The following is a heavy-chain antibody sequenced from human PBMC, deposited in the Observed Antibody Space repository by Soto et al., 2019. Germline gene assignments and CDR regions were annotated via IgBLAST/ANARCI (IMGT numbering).Heavy chain of an antibody. V-gene: IGHV3-30*18. CDR2: ISYDGSNK. CDR3: AKVPYCSGGSCYGTSDY. J-gene: IGHJ4*02. Sequence: QVQLVESGGGVVQPGRSLRLSCAASGFTFSSYGMHWVRQAPGKGLEWVAVISYDGSNKYYADSVKGRFTISRDNSKNTLYLQMNSLRAEDTAVYYCAKVPYCSGGSCYGTSDYWGQGTLVTVSS. CDR1: GFTFSSYG. D-gene: IGHD2-15*01.